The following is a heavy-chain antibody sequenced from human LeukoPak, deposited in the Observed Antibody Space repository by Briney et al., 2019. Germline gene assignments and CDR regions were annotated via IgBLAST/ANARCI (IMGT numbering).Heavy chain of an antibody. CDR3: ARELYYYDSSGYSDWFDP. CDR1: GGSISSYS. CDR2: IYTSGST. D-gene: IGHD3-22*01. J-gene: IGHJ5*02. Sequence: SETLSLTCTVSGGSISSYSWSWMRQPAGKGLEWIGRIYTSGSTNYNPSLKSRVTMSVDTSKNQFSLKLSSVTAADTAAYYCARELYYYDSSGYSDWFDPWGQGTLVTVSS. V-gene: IGHV4-4*07.